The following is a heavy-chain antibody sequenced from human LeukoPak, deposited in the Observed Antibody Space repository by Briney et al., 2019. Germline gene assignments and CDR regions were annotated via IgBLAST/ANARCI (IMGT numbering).Heavy chain of an antibody. CDR3: VRDMTGNYYDT. Sequence: GGSLRLSCAASGFTFSSYAMHWVRQAPGKGLEFASALNSNGRNTFYASSVKGRFTISRDNSKNTLYLQMGGLRAEDMAVYYCVRDMTGNYYDTWGQGTLVTVSS. J-gene: IGHJ4*02. CDR1: GFTFSSYA. V-gene: IGHV3-64*01. CDR2: LNSNGRNT. D-gene: IGHD3-22*01.